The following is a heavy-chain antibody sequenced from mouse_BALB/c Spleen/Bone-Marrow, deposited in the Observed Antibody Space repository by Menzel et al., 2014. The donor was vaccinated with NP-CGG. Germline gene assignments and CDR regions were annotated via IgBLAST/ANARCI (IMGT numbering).Heavy chain of an antibody. CDR3: TRGWDAMDY. Sequence: QVQLKESGAELVRSGASVKLSCKALGYTFTDYEIHWVKQTPEHGLEWIGAIHPGIGGTAYNQMFKGKATLTVDKSSNTPRMELSNLTSEYSAVYYCTRGWDAMDYWGQGTSVTVSS. CDR1: GYTFTDYE. J-gene: IGHJ4*01. D-gene: IGHD3-3*01. CDR2: IHPGIGGT. V-gene: IGHV1-15*01.